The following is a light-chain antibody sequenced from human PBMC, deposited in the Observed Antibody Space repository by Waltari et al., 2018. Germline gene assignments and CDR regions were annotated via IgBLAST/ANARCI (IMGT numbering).Light chain of an antibody. CDR3: SSYSSSSTYV. V-gene: IGLV2-14*01. CDR2: EVS. CDR1: SSDVGGYKY. Sequence: QSALTQPASVSGSPGQSITISCPGTSSDVGGYKYVSWYQQHPGKAPKLMIYEVSNRPSGVSNRCSGSKSGNMASLTISGLQAEDEADYYCSSYSSSSTYVFGTGTKVTVL. J-gene: IGLJ1*01.